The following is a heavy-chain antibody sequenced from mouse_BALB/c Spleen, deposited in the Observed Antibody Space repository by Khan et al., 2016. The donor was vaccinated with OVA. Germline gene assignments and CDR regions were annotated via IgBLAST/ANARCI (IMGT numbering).Heavy chain of an antibody. J-gene: IGHJ4*01. V-gene: IGHV2-6-1*01. D-gene: IGHD1-1*01. CDR1: GFSLTSYG. Sequence: QVQLQQSGPGLVAPSQSLSITCTISGFSLTSYGVHWVRQPPGKGLEWLVMIWSDGSTNYNSALKSRLSISKDNSKSQVVLKMNSLQTDDTAMYYCARHAFAYYGTAMDYWGQGTSVTVSS. CDR3: ARHAFAYYGTAMDY. CDR2: IWSDGST.